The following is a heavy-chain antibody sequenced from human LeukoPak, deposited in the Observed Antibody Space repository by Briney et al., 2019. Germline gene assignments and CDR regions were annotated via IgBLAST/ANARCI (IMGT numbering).Heavy chain of an antibody. J-gene: IGHJ6*03. V-gene: IGHV4-38-2*02. CDR1: GYSISSGYY. CDR3: ASHSGYDWVGFGYYYYYMDV. Sequence: SETLSLTCTVSGYSISSGYYWSWIRQSPGKGLEWIAEISQNGDSNYNMSLKSRVTISLDKSKNQVSLKLNSVTAADTAVYYCASHSGYDWVGFGYYYYYMDVWGKGTTVTVSS. D-gene: IGHD5-12*01. CDR2: ISQNGDS.